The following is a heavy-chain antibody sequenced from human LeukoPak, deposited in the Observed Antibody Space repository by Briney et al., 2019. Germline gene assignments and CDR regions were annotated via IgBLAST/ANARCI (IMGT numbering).Heavy chain of an antibody. V-gene: IGHV1-2*02. Sequence: ASVKVSCKASGYTFTGYYMHWVRQAPGQGLEWMGWINPNSGGTNYAQKFQGRVTMTRDTSISTAYMELSRLTSDDTAVYYCARGDIVVVPAALNSWSDPWGQGTLDTVSS. CDR3: ARGDIVVVPAALNSWSDP. J-gene: IGHJ5*02. CDR1: GYTFTGYY. D-gene: IGHD2-2*01. CDR2: INPNSGGT.